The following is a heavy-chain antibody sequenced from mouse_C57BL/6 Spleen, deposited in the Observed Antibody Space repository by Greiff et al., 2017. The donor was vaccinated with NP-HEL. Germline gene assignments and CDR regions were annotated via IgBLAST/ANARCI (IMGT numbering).Heavy chain of an antibody. CDR2: IYPGDGDT. D-gene: IGHD2-4*01. CDR3: ARRNYDYEYFDV. Sequence: VQLQQSGAELVKPGASVKISCKASGYAFSSYWMNWVKQRPGKGLEWIGQIYPGDGDTNYNGQFKGKATLTADKSSSTAYMQLSSLTSEDSAVYFCARRNYDYEYFDVWGTGTTVTVSS. V-gene: IGHV1-80*01. J-gene: IGHJ1*03. CDR1: GYAFSSYW.